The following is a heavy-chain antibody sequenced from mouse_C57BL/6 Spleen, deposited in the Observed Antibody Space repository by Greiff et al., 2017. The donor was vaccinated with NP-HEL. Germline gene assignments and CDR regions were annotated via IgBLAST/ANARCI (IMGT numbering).Heavy chain of an antibody. Sequence: DVMLVESGGDLVKPGGSLKLSCAASGFTFSSYGMSWVRQTPDKRLEWVATISSGGSYTYYPDSVKGRFTISRDNAKNTLYLQMSSLKSEDTAMYYCARPDPGFAYWGQGTLVTVSA. CDR1: GFTFSSYG. CDR3: ARPDPGFAY. CDR2: ISSGGSYT. V-gene: IGHV5-6*02. J-gene: IGHJ3*01.